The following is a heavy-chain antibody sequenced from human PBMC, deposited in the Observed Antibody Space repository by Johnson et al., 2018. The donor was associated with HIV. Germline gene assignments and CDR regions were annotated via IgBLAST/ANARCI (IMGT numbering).Heavy chain of an antibody. J-gene: IGHJ3*02. CDR1: GFTFSSYG. D-gene: IGHD3-22*01. CDR3: AKDLHSGYSALDI. V-gene: IGHV3-30*02. CDR2: IRYDGSNK. Sequence: QVQLVESGGGVVQPGGSLRLSCAASGFTFSSYGMHWVRQAPGKGLEWVAFIRYDGSNKYYADSVKGRFTISRDNSKNTLYLQMNRLRAEDTAVYYCAKDLHSGYSALDIWGQGTMVTVSS.